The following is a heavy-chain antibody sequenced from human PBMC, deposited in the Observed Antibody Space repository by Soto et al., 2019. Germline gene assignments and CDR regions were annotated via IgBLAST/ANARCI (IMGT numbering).Heavy chain of an antibody. D-gene: IGHD1-1*01. Sequence: GGSLRLSCAVSGFTSSSFGMHWVRQAPGKGLEWVAVTAPAGSNTYYADSVKGRFTISRDNSKNTLYLQMNSLRAEDTAVHYCARGSRVGSTEYYFDYWGQGTLVTVSS. CDR1: GFTSSSFG. CDR3: ARGSRVGSTEYYFDY. J-gene: IGHJ4*02. V-gene: IGHV3-30-3*01. CDR2: TAPAGSNT.